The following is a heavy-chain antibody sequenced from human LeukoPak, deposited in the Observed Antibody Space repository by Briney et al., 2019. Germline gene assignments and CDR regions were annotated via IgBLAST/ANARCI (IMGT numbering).Heavy chain of an antibody. CDR3: ARGGAGSVRSRYNWFDP. D-gene: IGHD3-10*01. J-gene: IGHJ5*02. V-gene: IGHV5-51*01. CDR2: IYPGDSDT. CDR1: GYSFTSYW. Sequence: GESLKISCKGSGYSFTSYWIGWVRQMPGKGLEWMGIIYPGDSDTRYSPSFQGQVTFSADKSISTAYLQWSSLKASDTAMYYCARGGAGSVRSRYNWFDPWGQGTLVTVSS.